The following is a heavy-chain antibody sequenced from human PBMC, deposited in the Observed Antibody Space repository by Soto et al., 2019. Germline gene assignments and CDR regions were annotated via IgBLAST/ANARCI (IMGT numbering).Heavy chain of an antibody. D-gene: IGHD6-19*01. CDR1: GYTFTSYD. V-gene: IGHV1-8*01. Sequence: ASVKVSCTASGYTFTSYDINWVRQATGQGLEWMGWMNPNSGNTGYAQKFQGRVTMTRNTSISTAYMELSSLRSEDTAVYYCASVIAVAGPFDYWGQGTLVTVSS. CDR2: MNPNSGNT. CDR3: ASVIAVAGPFDY. J-gene: IGHJ4*02.